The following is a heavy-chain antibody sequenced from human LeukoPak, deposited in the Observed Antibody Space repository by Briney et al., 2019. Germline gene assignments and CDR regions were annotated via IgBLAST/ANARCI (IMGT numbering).Heavy chain of an antibody. CDR3: ARVSGNYDVWSGYYQYYFDY. Sequence: PSETLSLTCTVSGGSISSYYWSWIRQPPGKGLEWLGYIYYSGSTNYNPSLKSRVTISVDTSKNQFSLKLSSVTAADTAVYYCARVSGNYDVWSGYYQYYFDYWGQGTLVTVSS. CDR2: IYYSGST. J-gene: IGHJ4*02. V-gene: IGHV4-59*01. CDR1: GGSISSYY. D-gene: IGHD3-3*01.